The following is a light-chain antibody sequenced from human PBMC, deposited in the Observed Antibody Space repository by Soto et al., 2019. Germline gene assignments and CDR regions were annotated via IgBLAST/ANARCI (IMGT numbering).Light chain of an antibody. CDR3: CSYAGSYSYA. CDR1: SSDVGGFNS. CDR2: DVN. V-gene: IGLV2-11*01. J-gene: IGLJ1*01. Sequence: HSVLTQPLSVSGSPAQSVTISCTGTSSDVGGFNSVSWYQQHPGKAPKLMIYDVNKRPSGVPDRFSGSKSGSTASLTISGLQAEDEADYYCCSYAGSYSYAFATGT.